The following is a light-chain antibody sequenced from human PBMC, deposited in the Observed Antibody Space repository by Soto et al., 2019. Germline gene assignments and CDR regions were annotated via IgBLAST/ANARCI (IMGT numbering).Light chain of an antibody. J-gene: IGKJ2*01. Sequence: EIVLTQSPGTLSLSPGERATLSCRASQSVSSSYLAWYPQKPGQAPRLLIYGASSRATGIPDRFSGSGSGTDFTLTISRLETEDFAGYYCQQYGSSFGQGTKLEIK. CDR3: QQYGSS. V-gene: IGKV3-20*01. CDR2: GAS. CDR1: QSVSSSY.